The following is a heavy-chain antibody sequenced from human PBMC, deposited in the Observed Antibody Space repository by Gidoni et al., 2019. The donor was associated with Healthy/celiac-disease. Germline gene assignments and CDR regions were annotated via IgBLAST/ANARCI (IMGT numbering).Heavy chain of an antibody. V-gene: IGHV3-48*01. CDR1: GFTFSRYS. J-gene: IGHJ2*01. CDR2: ISSSSSTI. D-gene: IGHD3-16*01. CDR3: ARSPYYDYVWGSSPGSGWAFDL. Sequence: EVQLVESGGGLVQPGGSLRLSCAASGFTFSRYSMNWVRQGPGKGLEWVSYISSSSSTIYYADAVKGRFTISRDNAKNSLYLQMNSLRAEDTAVYYCARSPYYDYVWGSSPGSGWAFDLWGRGTLVTVSS.